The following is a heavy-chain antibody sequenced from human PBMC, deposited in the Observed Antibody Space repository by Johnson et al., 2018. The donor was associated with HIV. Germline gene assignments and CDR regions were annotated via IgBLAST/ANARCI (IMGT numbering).Heavy chain of an antibody. D-gene: IGHD3-22*01. Sequence: VQLVESGGGLVQPGGSLRLSCAASGFTFSSYAMSWVRQAPGKGLEWVSATTPSGGGTYYADSVKGRFTISRDNSKNTLYLHMNGLRVEDTAVYYCAKANYYVYAFDIWGQGTMVTVSS. V-gene: IGHV3-23*04. CDR3: AKANYYVYAFDI. J-gene: IGHJ3*02. CDR2: TTPSGGGT. CDR1: GFTFSSYA.